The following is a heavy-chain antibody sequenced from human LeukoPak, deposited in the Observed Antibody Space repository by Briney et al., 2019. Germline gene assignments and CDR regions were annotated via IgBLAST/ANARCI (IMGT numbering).Heavy chain of an antibody. CDR1: GYTFTGYY. CDR3: ARAVQLERLYAFDI. J-gene: IGHJ3*02. Sequence: ASVKVSCKASGYTFTGYYMHWVRQAPGQGLEWMGWINPNSGGTNYAQKFQGRVTMTRDTSISTAYMELSRLRSDDTAVYYCARAVQLERLYAFDIWGQGTMVTVSS. V-gene: IGHV1-2*02. D-gene: IGHD1-1*01. CDR2: INPNSGGT.